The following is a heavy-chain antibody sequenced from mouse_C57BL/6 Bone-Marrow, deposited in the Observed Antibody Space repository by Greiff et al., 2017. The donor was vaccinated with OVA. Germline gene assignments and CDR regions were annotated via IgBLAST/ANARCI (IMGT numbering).Heavy chain of an antibody. CDR2: IYPGSGNT. D-gene: IGHD4-1*01. Sequence: VQGVESGAELVRPGASVKLSCKASGYTFTDYYINWVKQRPGQGLEWIARIYPGSGNTYYNEKFKGKATLTAEKSSSTAYMQLSSLTSEDSAVYFCARAWAWFAYWGQGTLVTVSA. CDR1: GYTFTDYY. V-gene: IGHV1-76*01. J-gene: IGHJ3*01. CDR3: ARAWAWFAY.